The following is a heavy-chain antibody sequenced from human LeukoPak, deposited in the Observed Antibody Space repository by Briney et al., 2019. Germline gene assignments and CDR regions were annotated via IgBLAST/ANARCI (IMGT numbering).Heavy chain of an antibody. Sequence: GESLKISCQGSGYSFTTYWIGWVRQMPGKGLEWMGIIYPGDSDTRYSPSFQGQVTISADKSISTAYLQWSSLKASDTAMYYCARHKGSYQLLSTFDYWGQGTLVTVSS. CDR3: ARHKGSYQLLSTFDY. CDR2: IYPGDSDT. D-gene: IGHD2-2*01. V-gene: IGHV5-51*01. CDR1: GYSFTTYW. J-gene: IGHJ4*02.